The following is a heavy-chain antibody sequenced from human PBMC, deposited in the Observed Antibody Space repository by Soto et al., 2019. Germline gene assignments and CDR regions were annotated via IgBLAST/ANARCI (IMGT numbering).Heavy chain of an antibody. J-gene: IGHJ6*02. CDR1: DGSFSGSY. CDR2: INHSGSS. CDR3: ARRSSLAVRGLFRYHEYGMDA. D-gene: IGHD3-16*01. V-gene: IGHV4-34*01. Sequence: QEQLQQWGAGLLKPSETLSLTCAVYDGSFSGSYWNWIRQPPGKGLEWIGEINHSGSSNYNPSLQSRVTMSVXXXKNXFSLKLRSVTAADTAVYYCARRSSLAVRGLFRYHEYGMDAWGQGTTVIVSS.